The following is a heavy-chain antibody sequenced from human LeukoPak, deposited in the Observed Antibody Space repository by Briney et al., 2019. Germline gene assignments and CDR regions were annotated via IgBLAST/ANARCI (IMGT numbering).Heavy chain of an antibody. D-gene: IGHD6-19*01. CDR3: ARDQAVSGSNYYYGVDV. CDR1: GFTFSRYA. J-gene: IGHJ6*04. V-gene: IGHV3-30*04. CDR2: ISYDGANK. Sequence: GRPLRLSCAASGFTFSRYAMHWVRQAPGKGLEWVAVISYDGANKHNADSVKGRFSISRDSSKNTLYLQMDSLRPEDTAVYYCARDQAVSGSNYYYGVDVWGKGTTVTVSS.